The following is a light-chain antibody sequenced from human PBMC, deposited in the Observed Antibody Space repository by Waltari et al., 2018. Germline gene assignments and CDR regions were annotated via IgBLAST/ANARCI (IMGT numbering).Light chain of an antibody. CDR3: QQYYSSPRT. CDR1: QRVLHSSNNKNY. J-gene: IGKJ1*01. V-gene: IGKV4-1*01. Sequence: DIVMTQSPDSLAVSLGERAAINCKSRQRVLHSSNNKNYLAWFQQKPGQPPKLRIYWASTRESGIPDRFSGSGSGTDFTLTISSLQAEDVADYYCQQYYSSPRTFGQGTKVEIK. CDR2: WAS.